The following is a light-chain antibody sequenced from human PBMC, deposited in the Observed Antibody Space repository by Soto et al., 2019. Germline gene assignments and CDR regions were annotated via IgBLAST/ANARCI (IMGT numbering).Light chain of an antibody. CDR2: GAS. J-gene: IGKJ5*01. CDR3: QQSYSTPRI. Sequence: MTESPASVPLSPLDAVPRSLGARQSISNNLAWYQQKPGQAPRLLIYGASNRATGIPDRFSGSGSGTDFTLTISSLQPEDFATYYCQQSYSTPRIFGQGTRLRL. V-gene: IGKV3D-15*01. CDR1: QSISNN.